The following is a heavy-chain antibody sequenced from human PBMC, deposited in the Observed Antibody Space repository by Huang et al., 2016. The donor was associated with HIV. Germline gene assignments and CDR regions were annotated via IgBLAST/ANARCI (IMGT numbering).Heavy chain of an antibody. CDR3: ARTAYSYGFRQGYNWFDP. D-gene: IGHD5-18*01. V-gene: IGHV1-69*13. CDR2: MIPILGTA. Sequence: QVLLVQSGAEVRKPGSSVKVSCTAFGGTFSSYGIRWVRQAPGQGLEWMVGMIPILGTANYTQKFQGRVTITVDESTNTGYMELTRLTAEDTAVYYCARTAYSYGFRQGYNWFDPWGQGTPVTVSS. J-gene: IGHJ5*02. CDR1: GGTFSSYG.